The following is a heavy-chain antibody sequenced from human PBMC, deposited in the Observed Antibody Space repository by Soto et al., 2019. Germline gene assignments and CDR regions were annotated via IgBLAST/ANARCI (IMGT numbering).Heavy chain of an antibody. CDR2: IKQDGSEK. J-gene: IGHJ6*02. Sequence: GGSLRLSCAASGFTFSSYWMSWVRQAPGKGLEWVANIKQDGSEKYYVDSVKGRFTISRDNAKNSLYLQMNSLRAEDTAVYYCTGVPLFLLVPAATYYYYYYGMDVWGQGTTVTVSS. V-gene: IGHV3-7*01. CDR3: TGVPLFLLVPAATYYYYYYGMDV. D-gene: IGHD2-2*01. CDR1: GFTFSSYW.